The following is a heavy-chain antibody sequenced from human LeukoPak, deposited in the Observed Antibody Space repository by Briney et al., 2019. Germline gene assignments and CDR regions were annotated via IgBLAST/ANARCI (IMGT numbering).Heavy chain of an antibody. V-gene: IGHV4-39*07. CDR2: IYYSGST. CDR1: GGSISSGSYY. CDR3: AKMGSRWYRMDAFDI. D-gene: IGHD6-13*01. Sequence: PSETLSLTCTVSGGSISSGSYYWGWIRQPPGEGLEWIGSIYYSGSTYYNPSLKSRVTFSVDTSKNQFSLKLSSVTAADTAVYYCAKMGSRWYRMDAFDIWGQGTMVSVSS. J-gene: IGHJ3*02.